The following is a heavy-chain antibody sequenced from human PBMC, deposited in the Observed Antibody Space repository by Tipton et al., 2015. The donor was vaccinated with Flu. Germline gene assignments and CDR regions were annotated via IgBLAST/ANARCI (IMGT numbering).Heavy chain of an antibody. V-gene: IGHV3-33*01. CDR2: VWYDGSNE. CDR1: GFTFRSYG. CDR3: ARDEEPAAYYFDY. D-gene: IGHD2-2*01. Sequence: SLRLSCAASGFTFRSYGMHWVRQAPGKGLEWVAVVWYDGSNEYYADSVKGRFTISRDNSKNTLYLQMNSLRAEDTAVYYCARDEEPAAYYFDYWGQGTLATVSS. J-gene: IGHJ4*02.